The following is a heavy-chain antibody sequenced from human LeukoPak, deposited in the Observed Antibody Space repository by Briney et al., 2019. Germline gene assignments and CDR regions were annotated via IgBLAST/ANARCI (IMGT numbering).Heavy chain of an antibody. J-gene: IGHJ5*02. CDR3: ARDNSVGDNAWWFDP. Sequence: PGASVKVSCKTSGYSFSDYYIHWVRQAPGQGLEWMGLINPTGGSTGYAQKFQGRVTMTRDMSTSTDYMELSSLRSEDTAIYYCARDNSVGDNAWWFDPWGQGTLVTVSS. V-gene: IGHV1-46*01. CDR2: INPTGGST. D-gene: IGHD1-26*01. CDR1: GYSFSDYY.